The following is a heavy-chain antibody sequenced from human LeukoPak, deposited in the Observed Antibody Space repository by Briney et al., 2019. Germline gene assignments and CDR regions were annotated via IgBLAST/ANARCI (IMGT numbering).Heavy chain of an antibody. Sequence: SETLSLTCAVYGGSFSGYYWSWIGQPPGKGLEWIGEINHSGSTNYNPSLKSRVTISVDTSKNQFSLKLSSVTAADTAVYYCATGRRYYNGSGGIEDYWGQGTLVTVSS. CDR2: INHSGST. D-gene: IGHD3-10*01. CDR1: GGSFSGYY. J-gene: IGHJ4*02. V-gene: IGHV4-34*01. CDR3: ATGRRYYNGSGGIEDY.